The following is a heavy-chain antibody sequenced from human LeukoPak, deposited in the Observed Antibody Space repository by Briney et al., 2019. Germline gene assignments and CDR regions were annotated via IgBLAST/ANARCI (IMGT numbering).Heavy chain of an antibody. D-gene: IGHD1-26*01. Sequence: SETLSLTCTVSGGSINSYYWSWIRQPAGKGLEWIGRIYTSGSTNYNPSLKSRVTMSVDTSKNQFSLKLSSVTAADTAVYYCARVRVGATTWGRDYYYYMDVWGKGTTVTVSS. CDR2: IYTSGST. V-gene: IGHV4-4*07. CDR1: GGSINSYY. CDR3: ARVRVGATTWGRDYYYYMDV. J-gene: IGHJ6*03.